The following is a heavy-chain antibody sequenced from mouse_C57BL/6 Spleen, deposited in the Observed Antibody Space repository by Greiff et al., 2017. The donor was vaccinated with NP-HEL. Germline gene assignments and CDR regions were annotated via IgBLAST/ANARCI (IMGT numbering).Heavy chain of an antibody. Sequence: QVQLKQPGAELVMPGASVKLSCKASGYTFTSYWMHWVKQRPGQGLEWIGEIDPSDSYTNYNQKFKGKSTLTVDKSPSTAYMQLSSLTSEDSAVYYCARRDITTGVGYFEVWGTGTTVTVSS. V-gene: IGHV1-69*01. CDR1: GYTFTSYW. D-gene: IGHD1-1*01. J-gene: IGHJ1*03. CDR2: IDPSDSYT. CDR3: ARRDITTGVGYFEV.